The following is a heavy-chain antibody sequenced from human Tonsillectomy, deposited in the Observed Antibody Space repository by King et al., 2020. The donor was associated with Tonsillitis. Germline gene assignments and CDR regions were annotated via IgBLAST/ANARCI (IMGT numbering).Heavy chain of an antibody. D-gene: IGHD2-8*02. CDR2: IYPGDSDT. CDR1: GYSFNSYW. CDR3: ARRVRLFCTGAKCSSDQIQTFAL. Sequence: VQLVESGAEVKKPGQSLKISCKGSGYSFNSYWIGGVRQMPGKGLEWMGIIYPGDSDTTYSPSFQGQVTISADKSISTAYLQWSSLKDSDTAMYYCARRVRLFCTGAKCSSDQIQTFALWGRGTLVTVSS. V-gene: IGHV5-51*01. J-gene: IGHJ4*02.